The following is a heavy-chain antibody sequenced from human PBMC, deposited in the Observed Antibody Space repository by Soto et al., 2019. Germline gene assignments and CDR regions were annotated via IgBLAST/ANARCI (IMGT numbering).Heavy chain of an antibody. D-gene: IGHD5-12*01. CDR2: ISWNSGSI. V-gene: IGHV3-9*01. CDR3: AKDFRDGYNFDYFDY. Sequence: SLRLSCAASGFTFDDYAMHWVRQAPGKGLEWVSGISWNSGSIGYADSVKGRFTISRDNAKNSLYLQMNSLRAEDTALYYCAKDFRDGYNFDYFDYWGQGTLVTVSS. CDR1: GFTFDDYA. J-gene: IGHJ4*02.